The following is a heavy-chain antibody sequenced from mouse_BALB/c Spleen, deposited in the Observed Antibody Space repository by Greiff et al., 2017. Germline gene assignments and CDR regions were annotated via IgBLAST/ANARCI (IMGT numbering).Heavy chain of an antibody. D-gene: IGHD2-3*01. J-gene: IGHJ2*01. Sequence: EVKLVESGGGLVKPGGSLKLSCAASGFAFSSYDMSWVRQTPEKRLEWVAYISSGGGSTYYPDTVKGRFTISRDNAKNTLYLQMSSLKSEDTAMYYCARGGLLLNYFDYWGQGTTLTVSS. CDR1: GFAFSSYD. CDR2: ISSGGGST. CDR3: ARGGLLLNYFDY. V-gene: IGHV5-12-1*01.